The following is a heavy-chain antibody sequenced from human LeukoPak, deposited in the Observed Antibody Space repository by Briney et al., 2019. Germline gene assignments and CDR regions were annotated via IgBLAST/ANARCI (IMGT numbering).Heavy chain of an antibody. V-gene: IGHV3-74*01. Sequence: GGPLRLSCAASGFTFSNYWMHWVRQVPGKGLVWIARIKTDDSSTDYADSVRGRFTISRDNAKNTLYLQMNSLRAEDTAVYYCTTIRPDYWGQGTLVAVSS. D-gene: IGHD5-12*01. CDR2: IKTDDSST. J-gene: IGHJ4*02. CDR1: GFTFSNYW. CDR3: TTIRPDY.